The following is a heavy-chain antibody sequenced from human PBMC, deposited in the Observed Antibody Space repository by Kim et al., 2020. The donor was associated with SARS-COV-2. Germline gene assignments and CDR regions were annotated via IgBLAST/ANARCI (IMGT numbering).Heavy chain of an antibody. CDR2: ISYDGSNK. V-gene: IGHV3-33*05. D-gene: IGHD2-21*02. CDR1: GFTFSSYG. CDR3: GGDIVVVTAPFDWYFDL. J-gene: IGHJ2*01. Sequence: GGSLRLSCAASGFTFSSYGMHWVRQAPGKGLEWVAVISYDGSNKYYADSVKGRFTISRDNSKNTLYLQMNSLRAEDTAVYYCGGDIVVVTAPFDWYFDLWGRGTLVTVSS.